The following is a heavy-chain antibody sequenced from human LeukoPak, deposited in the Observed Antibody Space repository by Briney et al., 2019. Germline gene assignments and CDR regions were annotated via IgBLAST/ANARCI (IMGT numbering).Heavy chain of an antibody. D-gene: IGHD6-19*01. CDR3: VEARGLSRVAGDAFHL. J-gene: IGHJ3*01. CDR1: GFTSRNSV. CDR2: SDTGGDT. V-gene: IGHV3-23*01. Sequence: GGSLRLSCVVSGFTSRNSVMSWVRQPPGKGLEWVSSSDTGGDTQYADSVKGRFTMSRDNSKNTLYLQMNNLGSEDTAVYFCVEARGLSRVAGDAFHLWGQGTTVIVSS.